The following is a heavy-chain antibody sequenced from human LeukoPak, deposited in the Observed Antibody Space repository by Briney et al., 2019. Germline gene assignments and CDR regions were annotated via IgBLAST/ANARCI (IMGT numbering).Heavy chain of an antibody. J-gene: IGHJ4*02. CDR3: ASTSSGSYHQVYY. CDR2: INHSGST. D-gene: IGHD1-26*01. V-gene: IGHV4-34*01. Sequence: SETLSLTCAVYGGSFSGYYWSWIRQPPGKGLEWIGEINHSGSTNYNPSLKSRVTISVDTSKNQFSLKLSSVTAADTAIYYCASTSSGSYHQVYYWGQGTLVTVSS. CDR1: GGSFSGYY.